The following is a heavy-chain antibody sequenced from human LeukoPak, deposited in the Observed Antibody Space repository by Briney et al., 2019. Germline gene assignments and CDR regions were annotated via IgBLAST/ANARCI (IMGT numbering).Heavy chain of an antibody. Sequence: SGGSLRLSCATSGLNFSDYYMSWIRQAPGKGLEWVSYISNSGSIISYADSVKGRFTISRDNTKNSLSLQMNSLRAEDTAMYCCAREGGHFYDYWGQGALVTVSS. J-gene: IGHJ4*02. CDR2: ISNSGSII. D-gene: IGHD1-26*01. V-gene: IGHV3-11*01. CDR1: GLNFSDYY. CDR3: AREGGHFYDY.